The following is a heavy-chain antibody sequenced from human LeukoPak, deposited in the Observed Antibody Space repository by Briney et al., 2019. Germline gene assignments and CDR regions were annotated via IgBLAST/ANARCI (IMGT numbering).Heavy chain of an antibody. D-gene: IGHD3-22*01. J-gene: IGHJ4*02. Sequence: GGSLRLSCAASGFTFSSYGMSWVRQAPGKGLEWVANIKQDGSEKYYVDSVKGRFTISRDNAKNSLYLQMNSLRAEDTAVYYCARAARNYYDSSGYYYWDYWGQGTLVTVSS. CDR2: IKQDGSEK. V-gene: IGHV3-7*01. CDR1: GFTFSSYG. CDR3: ARAARNYYDSSGYYYWDY.